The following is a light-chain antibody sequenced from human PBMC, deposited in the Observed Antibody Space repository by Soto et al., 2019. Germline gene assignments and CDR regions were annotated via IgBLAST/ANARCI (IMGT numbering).Light chain of an antibody. CDR1: SSDVGGYNY. J-gene: IGLJ2*01. CDR3: SSYTGSSTYVV. CDR2: AVS. V-gene: IGLV2-14*01. Sequence: QSALTQPASVSGSPGQSITISCTGTSSDVGGYNYVSWYQQHPGKAPKLMIYAVSNRPSGVSNRFSGSKSGNTASLTISGLQAEDGADYYCSSYTGSSTYVVFGGGTKLTV.